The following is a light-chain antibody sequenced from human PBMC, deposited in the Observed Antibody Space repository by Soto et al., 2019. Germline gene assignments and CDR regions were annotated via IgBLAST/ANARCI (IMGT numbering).Light chain of an antibody. CDR3: QQSNSNPFT. CDR2: AAS. Sequence: DIQMTQSPSSLSASVGDRVTITCRASQSISNFLNWYQQKPGQAPKFLLYAASSLQSGVPSRFSGSGSGTDFTLTISSLQPEDFATYFCQQSNSNPFTFGQGTKLEIK. V-gene: IGKV1-39*01. CDR1: QSISNF. J-gene: IGKJ2*01.